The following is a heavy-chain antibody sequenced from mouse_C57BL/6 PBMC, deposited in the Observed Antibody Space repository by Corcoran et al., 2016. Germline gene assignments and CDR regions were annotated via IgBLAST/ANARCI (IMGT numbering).Heavy chain of an antibody. D-gene: IGHD1-1*01. CDR2: IYPRSGNT. CDR3: AREWGYYYGSSKGLFAY. J-gene: IGHJ3*01. Sequence: QVQLQQSGAELARPGASVKLSCKASGYTFTSYGISWVKQRTGQGLEWIGEIYPRSGNTYYNEKFKGKATLTADKSSSTAYMELRSLTSEDSAVYFCAREWGYYYGSSKGLFAYWGQGTLVTVSA. V-gene: IGHV1-81*01. CDR1: GYTFTSYG.